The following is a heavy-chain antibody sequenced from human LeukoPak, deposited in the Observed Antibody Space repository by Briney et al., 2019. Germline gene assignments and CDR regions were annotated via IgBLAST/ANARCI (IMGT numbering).Heavy chain of an antibody. CDR3: ARRGRGSGSSIDY. J-gene: IGHJ4*02. D-gene: IGHD3-10*01. CDR1: GGSISSYY. CDR2: IYYSGST. V-gene: IGHV4-59*08. Sequence: SETLSLTCTVSGGSISSYYWSWIRQPPGKGLEWIGYIYYSGSTNYNPSLKSRVTISVDTSKNQFSLKLSSVTAADTAVYYCARRGRGSGSSIDYWGQGTLVTVSS.